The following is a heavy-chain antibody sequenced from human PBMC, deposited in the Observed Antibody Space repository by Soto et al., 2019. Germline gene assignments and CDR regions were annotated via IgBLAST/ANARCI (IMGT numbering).Heavy chain of an antibody. CDR3: ARDLVVVAATNYYYYGMDV. D-gene: IGHD2-15*01. J-gene: IGHJ6*02. Sequence: SGPTLVNPTQTLTLTCTFSGFSLTTSGMCVSWIRQPPGKALEWLARIDWDDDKFYSTSLKTRLTISKDNSKNQVVLTMTNMDPVDTATYYCARDLVVVAATNYYYYGMDVWGQGT. CDR1: GFSLTTSGMC. CDR2: IDWDDDK. V-gene: IGHV2-70*17.